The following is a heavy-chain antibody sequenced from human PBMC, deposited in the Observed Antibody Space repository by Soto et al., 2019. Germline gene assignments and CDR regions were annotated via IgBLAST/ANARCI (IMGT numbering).Heavy chain of an antibody. CDR3: ARQSNGMDV. CDR2: ISPGDSNT. J-gene: IGHJ6*02. CDR1: GYSFTNYW. V-gene: IGHV5-51*01. Sequence: PGESLKISCKGSGYSFTNYWIGWVRQMPGKGLEWMGIISPGDSNTRYSPFFQGQVTLSADKSISTTYLQWSSLKASDTAMYYCARQSNGMDVWGQGTTVTVSS.